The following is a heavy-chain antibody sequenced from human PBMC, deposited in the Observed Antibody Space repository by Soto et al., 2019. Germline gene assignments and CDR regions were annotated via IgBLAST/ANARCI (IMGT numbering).Heavy chain of an antibody. D-gene: IGHD3-10*01. Sequence: TSETLSLTCTVSGGSISSYYWSWIRQPPGKGLEWIGYIYYSGSTNYNPSLKSRVTISVDTSKNQFSLKLSSVTAADTAVYYCARIRGRDFLYYFDYWGQGTLVTVSS. J-gene: IGHJ4*02. CDR1: GGSISSYY. CDR3: ARIRGRDFLYYFDY. V-gene: IGHV4-59*08. CDR2: IYYSGST.